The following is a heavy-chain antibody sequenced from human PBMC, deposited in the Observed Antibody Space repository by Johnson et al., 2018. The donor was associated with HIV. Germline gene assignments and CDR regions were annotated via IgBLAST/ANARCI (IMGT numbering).Heavy chain of an antibody. D-gene: IGHD3-3*01. V-gene: IGHV3-66*01. J-gene: IGHJ3*02. CDR3: ARLVTIFGVVKGAFDI. CDR2: IYSGGST. Sequence: VQLVESGGGLVQPGGSLRLSCAASGFTVSSNYMNWVRQAPGKGLEWVSVIYSGGSTYYADSVKGRFTISRDNSKNTLYLQMNSLRAEDTAVYYCARLVTIFGVVKGAFDIWGQGTMVTVSS. CDR1: GFTVSSNY.